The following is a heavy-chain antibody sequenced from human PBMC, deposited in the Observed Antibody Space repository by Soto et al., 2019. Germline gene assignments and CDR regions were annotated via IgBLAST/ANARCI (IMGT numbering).Heavy chain of an antibody. V-gene: IGHV3-48*02. CDR3: ARDRRGVAGTARAFDT. J-gene: IGHJ3*02. D-gene: IGHD6-19*01. CDR1: GFPFDMFN. CDR2: ISSGGVSI. Sequence: GGSLRLSCVASGFPFDMFNMNWVRQAPGKGLEWVSYISSGGVSIYYADSVEGRFTISRDNAKNSLYLQMNSLRDEDTAVYYCARDRRGVAGTARAFDTWGQGTMVTVSS.